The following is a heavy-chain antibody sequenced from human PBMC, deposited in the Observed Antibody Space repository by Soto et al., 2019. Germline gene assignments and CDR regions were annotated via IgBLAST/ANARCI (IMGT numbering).Heavy chain of an antibody. D-gene: IGHD6-13*01. CDR2: IYHGDSDT. CDR1: GYSFTSYW. CDR3: ATSNSSSWSYKKRSPLDYYYYYGMDV. Sequence: GESLKISCTGSGYSFTSYWIGLLRQMRGKGLGWMGIIYHGDSDTRYSPSFQGQVTIPADKSISTAYLQWSSLKASDTAMYYCATSNSSSWSYKKRSPLDYYYYYGMDVWGQGTTVTVSS. V-gene: IGHV5-51*01. J-gene: IGHJ6*02.